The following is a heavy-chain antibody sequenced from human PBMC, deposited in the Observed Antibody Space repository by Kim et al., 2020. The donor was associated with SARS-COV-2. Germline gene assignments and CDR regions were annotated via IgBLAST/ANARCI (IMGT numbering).Heavy chain of an antibody. D-gene: IGHD1-26*01. V-gene: IGHV3-48*02. Sequence: GGSLRLSCAASGFTFSSYSMNWVRQAPGKGLEWVSYISSSSSTIYYADSVKGRFTISRDNAKNSLYLQMNSLRDEDTVVYYCARTLSGSYLDFDYWGQGTLVTVSS. CDR1: GFTFSSYS. CDR3: ARTLSGSYLDFDY. J-gene: IGHJ4*02. CDR2: ISSSSSTI.